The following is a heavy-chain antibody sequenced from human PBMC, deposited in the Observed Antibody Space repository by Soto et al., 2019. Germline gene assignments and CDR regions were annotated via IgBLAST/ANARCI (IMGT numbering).Heavy chain of an antibody. CDR1: RFTFSTYN. CDR2: ISSSSNYI. V-gene: IGHV3-21*01. J-gene: IGHJ2*01. CDR3: ARDSGRSWYFDI. Sequence: EVQLVEYGGGLVKPGGSLRLSCAASRFTFSTYNMNWVRQAPGKGLEWVSSISSSSNYIYYADSEKGRFTISRDNAKNSLYLHMNSLRAEDTAVYYCARDSGRSWYFDIWGRGTLVTVSS.